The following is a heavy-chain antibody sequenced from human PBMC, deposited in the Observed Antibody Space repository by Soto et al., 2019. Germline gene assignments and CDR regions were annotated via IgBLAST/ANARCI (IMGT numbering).Heavy chain of an antibody. CDR1: GFTFSSYS. D-gene: IGHD3-16*02. V-gene: IGHV3-21*01. CDR2: ISSSSSYI. CDR3: AREGRYHTYYFDY. J-gene: IGHJ4*02. Sequence: GGSLRLSCAASGFTFSSYSMNWVRQAPGKGLEWVSSISSSSSYIYYADSVKGRFTISRDNAKNSLYLQMNSLRAEDTAVYYCAREGRYHTYYFDYWGQGTLVTVSS.